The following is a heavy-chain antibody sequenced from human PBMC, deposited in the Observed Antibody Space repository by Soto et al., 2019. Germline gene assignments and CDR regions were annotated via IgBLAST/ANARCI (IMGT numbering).Heavy chain of an antibody. D-gene: IGHD3-10*01. CDR2: ISYDGSNK. CDR1: GFTFSSYG. J-gene: IGHJ4*02. Sequence: GGSLRLSCAASGFTFSSYGMHWVRQAPGKGLEWVAVISYDGSNKYYADSVKGRFTISRDNSKNTLYLQMNSLRAEDTAVYYCAKDHLWFGELPRAPLFDYWGQGTLVTVSS. CDR3: AKDHLWFGELPRAPLFDY. V-gene: IGHV3-30*18.